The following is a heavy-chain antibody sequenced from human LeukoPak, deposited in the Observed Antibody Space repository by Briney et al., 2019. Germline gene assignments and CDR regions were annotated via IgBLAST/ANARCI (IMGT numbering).Heavy chain of an antibody. D-gene: IGHD4-17*01. V-gene: IGHV3-23*01. CDR1: GFTFSSYA. CDR3: AKLPVTTSVASYFDY. Sequence: PGGSLRLSCAASGFTFSSYAMSWVRQAPEKGLEWVSAISGSGGSTYYADSVKGRFTISRDNSKNTLYLQMNSLRAEDTAVYYCAKLPVTTSVASYFDYWGQGTLVTVSS. J-gene: IGHJ4*02. CDR2: ISGSGGST.